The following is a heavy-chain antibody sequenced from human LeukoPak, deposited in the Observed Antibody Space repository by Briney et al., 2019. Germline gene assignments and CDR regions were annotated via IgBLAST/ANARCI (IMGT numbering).Heavy chain of an antibody. Sequence: GRTLRLFCAASGLTLSRYDTNGAPDAPAKGLEGGSYISISGSTIYYADSAKGRFTISRDNAKNSLYLQMNSLRAEDTAVYYCARDSRPYVWASYRHISAFDIWGQGTMVTVSS. CDR2: ISISGSTI. D-gene: IGHD3-16*02. CDR3: ARDSRPYVWASYRHISAFDI. J-gene: IGHJ3*02. CDR1: GLTLSRYD. V-gene: IGHV3-48*03.